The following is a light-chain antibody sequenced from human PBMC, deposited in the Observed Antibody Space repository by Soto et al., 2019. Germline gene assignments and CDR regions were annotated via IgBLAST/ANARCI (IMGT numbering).Light chain of an antibody. CDR2: KAS. V-gene: IGKV1-5*03. CDR1: QGISTW. Sequence: DIQMTQSPSTLSASVGDRVTITCRASQGISTWLAWYQQKPGKAPKLLIYKASTLEGGVPSRFSGSGSATEFTLTISSLQPDDFATYCCQQYSSYPWTFGQGTKVEV. J-gene: IGKJ1*01. CDR3: QQYSSYPWT.